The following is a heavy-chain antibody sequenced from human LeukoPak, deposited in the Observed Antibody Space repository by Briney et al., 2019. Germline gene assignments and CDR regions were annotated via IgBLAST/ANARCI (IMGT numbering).Heavy chain of an antibody. CDR3: ARARHSGSYYGFDS. J-gene: IGHJ4*02. D-gene: IGHD1-26*01. V-gene: IGHV3-7*03. CDR1: GFTFSSYW. Sequence: SGGSLRLSCAASGFTFSSYWMSWVRQAPGKGLEWVANIKQDGSEKYYVDSVKGRFTISRDNAKNSLYLQMNSLRAEDTAVYYCARARHSGSYYGFDSWGQGTLVTVSS. CDR2: IKQDGSEK.